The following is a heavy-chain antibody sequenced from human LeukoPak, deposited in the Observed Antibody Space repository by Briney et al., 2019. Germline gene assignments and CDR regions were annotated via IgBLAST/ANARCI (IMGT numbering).Heavy chain of an antibody. J-gene: IGHJ6*02. CDR3: ARSVGASNNYFYYGMDV. CDR1: GFIFRDFY. CDR2: INQDGSAE. V-gene: IGHV3-7*01. Sequence: AGGSLRLSCEASGFIFRDFYMTWVRQAPGTGLEWVATINQDGSAEYYVDSVKGRFTMSRDNAKHSVYLQMDSLRAEETAVYYCARSVGASNNYFYYGMDVWGQGTTVTVSS. D-gene: IGHD1-26*01.